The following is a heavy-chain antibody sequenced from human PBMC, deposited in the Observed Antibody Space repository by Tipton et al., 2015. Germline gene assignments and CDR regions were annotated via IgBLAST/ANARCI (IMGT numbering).Heavy chain of an antibody. J-gene: IGHJ4*02. Sequence: SLRLSCAASGFTFSDSPIHWVRQAPGKGLEWVAVISYDGSNKYYADSVQGRFTISRDSSKNRLYLQMNSLRAEDTAVYYCVKWDYYGSEKTGFDYWGQGALVTVSS. CDR3: VKWDYYGSEKTGFDY. CDR2: ISYDGSNK. D-gene: IGHD3-10*01. CDR1: GFTFSDSP. V-gene: IGHV3-30*18.